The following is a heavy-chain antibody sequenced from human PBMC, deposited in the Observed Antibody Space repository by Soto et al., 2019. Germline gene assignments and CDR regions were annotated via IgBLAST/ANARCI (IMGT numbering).Heavy chain of an antibody. J-gene: IGHJ6*02. Sequence: QVQLVQSGAEVKRPGSSVKVSCKTSGGTFNTYATSWVRQAPGQGLEWMRGIIPIFATAKYAQKFQGRVTISADESTSTAYMELSSLRSEDTAVYYCARVARDTNSVVVPAAEVRFYYYVMDVWGQGTTVTVSS. V-gene: IGHV1-69*01. CDR2: IIPIFATA. D-gene: IGHD2-2*01. CDR3: ARVARDTNSVVVPAAEVRFYYYVMDV. CDR1: GGTFNTYA.